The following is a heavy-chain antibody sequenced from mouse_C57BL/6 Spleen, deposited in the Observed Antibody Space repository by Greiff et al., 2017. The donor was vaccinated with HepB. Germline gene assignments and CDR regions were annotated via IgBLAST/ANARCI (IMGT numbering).Heavy chain of an antibody. J-gene: IGHJ2*01. CDR2: IDPETGGT. CDR3: TRSVSSFDY. Sequence: QVTLKESGAELVRPGASVTLSCKASGYTFTDYEMHWVKQTPVHGLEWIGAIDPETGGTAYNQKFKGKAILTADKSSSTAYMELRSLTSEDSAVYYCTRSVSSFDYWGQGTTLTVSS. V-gene: IGHV1-15*01. D-gene: IGHD1-1*01. CDR1: GYTFTDYE.